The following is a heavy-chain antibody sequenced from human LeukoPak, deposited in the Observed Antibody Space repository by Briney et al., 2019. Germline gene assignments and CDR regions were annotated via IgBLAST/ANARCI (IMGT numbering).Heavy chain of an antibody. D-gene: IGHD3-3*01. CDR1: GFTFSSYA. CDR2: ISGSGGST. CDR3: AKFLSYYDFWSGSVEYYYYYMDV. Sequence: PGGSLRLSCAASGFTFSSYAMSWVRQAPGKGLEWVSAISGSGGSTYYADSVKGRFTISRDNSKNTLYLQMNSLRAEDMAVYYCAKFLSYYDFWSGSVEYYYYYMDVWGKGTTVTVSS. J-gene: IGHJ6*03. V-gene: IGHV3-23*01.